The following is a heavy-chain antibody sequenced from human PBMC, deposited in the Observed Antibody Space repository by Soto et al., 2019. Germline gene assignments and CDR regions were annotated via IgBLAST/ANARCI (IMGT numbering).Heavy chain of an antibody. CDR1: GFTFDDYA. CDR3: AKDHQYDFWSGYFDY. J-gene: IGHJ4*02. V-gene: IGHV3-9*01. Sequence: GGSLRLSCAASGFTFDDYAMHWVRQAPGKGLEWVSGISWNSGSIGYADSVKGRFTISRDNAKNSLYLQMNSLRAEDTALYYCAKDHQYDFWSGYFDYWGQGTLVTVSS. D-gene: IGHD3-3*01. CDR2: ISWNSGSI.